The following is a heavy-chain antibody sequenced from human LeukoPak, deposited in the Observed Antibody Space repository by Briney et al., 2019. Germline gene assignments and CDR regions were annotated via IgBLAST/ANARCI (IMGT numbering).Heavy chain of an antibody. CDR3: VGNYYDSSGLDY. D-gene: IGHD3-22*01. CDR1: GFAFNDYY. Sequence: GGSLRLSCAASGFAFNDYYMDWVRQAPGKGLECVSSTSSSGAYIYYADSVKGRFTISRDNAKKSLYLQMNSLRAEDTAIYHCVGNYYDSSGLDYWGQGTLVTVSS. CDR2: TSSSGAYI. V-gene: IGHV3-21*01. J-gene: IGHJ4*02.